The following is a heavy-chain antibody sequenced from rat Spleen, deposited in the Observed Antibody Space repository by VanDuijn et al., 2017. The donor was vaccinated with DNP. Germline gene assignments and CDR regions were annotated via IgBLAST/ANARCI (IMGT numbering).Heavy chain of an antibody. CDR2: IDYIDNS. CDR3: ARYYVYGGHFDY. J-gene: IGHJ2*01. Sequence: EVQLQESGPGLVKPSQSLSLTCSVTGYSINSNYWGWIRKFPGNKMEWMGYIDYIDNSNYHPSLKSRISITRDTSKNQFFLQLNSVSTEDTATYYCARYYVYGGHFDYWGQGVMVTVSS. D-gene: IGHD1-11*01. V-gene: IGHV3-1*01. CDR1: GYSINSNY.